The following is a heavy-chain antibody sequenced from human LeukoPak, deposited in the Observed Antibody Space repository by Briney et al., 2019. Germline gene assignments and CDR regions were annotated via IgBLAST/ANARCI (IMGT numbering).Heavy chain of an antibody. Sequence: GGSLRLSCAASGFTFSSFSMSWIRQAPGKGLEWVSSISSGGDSYIYYADSVEGRFTISRDSAKDSLYLQMNSLRAEDTAVYYCARGYSTSWYHFWYFDLWGRGTLVTVSS. J-gene: IGHJ2*01. CDR2: ISSGGDSYI. V-gene: IGHV3-21*01. D-gene: IGHD6-13*01. CDR3: ARGYSTSWYHFWYFDL. CDR1: GFTFSSFS.